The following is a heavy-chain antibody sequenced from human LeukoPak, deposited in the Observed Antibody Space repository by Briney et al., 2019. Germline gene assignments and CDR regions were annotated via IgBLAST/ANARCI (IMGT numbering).Heavy chain of an antibody. Sequence: PGGSLRLSCAASGFTFSSYAMHWVRQAPGKGLEWVAVIWYDGSNKYYADSVKGRFTISRDNSKNTLYLQMNSLRAEDTAVYYCARDFFGYCSGGSCYSSPPGAVYWGQGTLVTVSS. CDR1: GFTFSSYA. J-gene: IGHJ4*02. CDR2: IWYDGSNK. CDR3: ARDFFGYCSGGSCYSSPPGAVY. V-gene: IGHV3-33*08. D-gene: IGHD2-15*01.